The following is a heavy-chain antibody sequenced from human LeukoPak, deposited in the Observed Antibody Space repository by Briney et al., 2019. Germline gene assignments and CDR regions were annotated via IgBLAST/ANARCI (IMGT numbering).Heavy chain of an antibody. J-gene: IGHJ4*02. CDR1: GFTFSSYG. D-gene: IGHD1-1*01. CDR2: ISGSGGST. CDR3: ARGPAGYFDY. V-gene: IGHV3-NL1*01. Sequence: GGSLRLSCAASGFTFSSYGTHWVRQAPGKWLDLVSAISGSGGSTYYADSVKARFTISRHNSNNTLYLQINSLRAEDTAVYYCARGPAGYFDYWGQGTLVTVYS.